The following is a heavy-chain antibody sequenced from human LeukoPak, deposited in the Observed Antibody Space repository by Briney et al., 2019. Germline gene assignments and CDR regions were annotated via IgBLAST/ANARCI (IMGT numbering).Heavy chain of an antibody. CDR3: ARESVNWYHYDSSGYYHFDY. V-gene: IGHV3-74*01. J-gene: IGHJ4*02. CDR2: INSDGSST. CDR1: GFTFSSYW. D-gene: IGHD3-22*01. Sequence: PGGSLRLSCAASGFTFSSYWMHWVRQAPGKGLVWVSRINSDGSSTSYADSVKGRFTISRDNAKNTLHLQMNSLRAEDTAVYYCARESVNWYHYDSSGYYHFDYWGQGTLVTVSS.